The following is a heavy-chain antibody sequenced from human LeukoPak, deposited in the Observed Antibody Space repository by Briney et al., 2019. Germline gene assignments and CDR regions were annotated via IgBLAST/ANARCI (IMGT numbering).Heavy chain of an antibody. D-gene: IGHD3-10*01. CDR2: IKQDGSEK. CDR1: GFTFSNYW. Sequence: PGGSLRLSCAASGFTFSNYWMNWVRQAPGKGLEWVANIKQDGSEKYYADSVKGRFTISRDNAKNSLYLQIKSLRAEDTAVYYCARGVWFGYSTNDYWGQGTLVTVSS. CDR3: ARGVWFGYSTNDY. J-gene: IGHJ4*02. V-gene: IGHV3-7*01.